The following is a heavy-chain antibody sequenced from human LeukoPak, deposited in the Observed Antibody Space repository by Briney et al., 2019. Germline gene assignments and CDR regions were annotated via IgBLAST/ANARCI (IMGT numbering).Heavy chain of an antibody. J-gene: IGHJ4*02. Sequence: HRGSLRLSCAASGFAFSSNSMNWVRQAPGKGLEWVSSISGSSSYICYADSVKGRFTISRDNAKNLLYLQMNSLRPEDTAVYYCASAEDWGQGTLITVSS. CDR3: ASAED. V-gene: IGHV3-21*01. CDR2: ISGSSSYI. CDR1: GFAFSSNS.